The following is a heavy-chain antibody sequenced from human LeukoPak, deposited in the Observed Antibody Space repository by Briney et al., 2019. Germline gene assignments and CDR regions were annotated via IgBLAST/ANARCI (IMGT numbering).Heavy chain of an antibody. D-gene: IGHD6-19*01. CDR2: INPNSGGT. J-gene: IGHJ4*02. CDR3: ARGWTGGQQSSSGWRSYYFDY. CDR1: GYTFTSYD. V-gene: IGHV1-2*04. Sequence: GAPVKVSCKASGYTFTSYDINWVRQATGQGLEWMGWINPNSGGTNYAQKFQGWVTMTRDTSISTAYMELSRLRSDDTAVYYCARGWTGGQQSSSGWRSYYFDYWGQGTLVTVSS.